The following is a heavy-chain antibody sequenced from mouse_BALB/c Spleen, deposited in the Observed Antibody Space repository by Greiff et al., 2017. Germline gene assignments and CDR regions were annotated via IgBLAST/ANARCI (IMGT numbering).Heavy chain of an antibody. Sequence: VKVVESGAELMKPGASVKISCKATGYTFSSYWIEWVKQRPGHGLEWIGEILPGSGSTNYNEKFKGKATFTADTSSNTAYMQLSSLTSEDSAVYYCARGGNYYAMDYWGQGTSVTVSS. D-gene: IGHD2-1*01. V-gene: IGHV1-9*01. CDR3: ARGGNYYAMDY. CDR1: GYTFSSYW. J-gene: IGHJ4*01. CDR2: ILPGSGST.